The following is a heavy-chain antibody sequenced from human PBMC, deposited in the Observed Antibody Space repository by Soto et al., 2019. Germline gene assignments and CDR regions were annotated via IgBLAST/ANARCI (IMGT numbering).Heavy chain of an antibody. CDR1: GGSISSSSYY. Sequence: QLQLQESGPGLVKPSETLSLTCTVSGGSISSSSYYWGWIRQPPGKGLEWIGSIYYSGSTYYNPSLKSRVTISVDTSKNQFSLKLSSVTAADTAVYYCARLNIAAAVNFDYWGQGTLVTVSS. CDR3: ARLNIAAAVNFDY. J-gene: IGHJ4*02. V-gene: IGHV4-39*01. CDR2: IYYSGST. D-gene: IGHD6-13*01.